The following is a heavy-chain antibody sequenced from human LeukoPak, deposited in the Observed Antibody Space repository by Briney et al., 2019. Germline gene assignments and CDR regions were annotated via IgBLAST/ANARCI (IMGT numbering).Heavy chain of an antibody. J-gene: IGHJ4*02. CDR1: GFIFSSYG. CDR3: AKDPKRWPLVRTVVSGRYFDY. CDR2: IRYDGNNI. D-gene: IGHD4-23*01. Sequence: PGGSRRLTCAASGFIFSSYGMHWVRQAPGKGLEWVAFIRYDGNNIHYADSVKGRFTISRDNSKNTLYLQMNSLRAEDTSVYYCAKDPKRWPLVRTVVSGRYFDYWGQGTLVTVSS. V-gene: IGHV3-30*02.